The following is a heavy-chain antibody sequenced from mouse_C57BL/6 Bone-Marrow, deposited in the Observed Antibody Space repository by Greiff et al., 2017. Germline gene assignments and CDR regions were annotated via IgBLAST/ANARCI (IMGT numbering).Heavy chain of an antibody. J-gene: IGHJ4*01. CDR3: ARLRYYGSSYYYAMDY. D-gene: IGHD1-1*01. V-gene: IGHV1-20*01. CDR1: GYSFTGYF. CDR2: INPYNGDT. Sequence: VQLKESGPELVKPGDSVKISCKASGYSFTGYFMNWVMQSHGKSLEWIGRINPYNGDTFYNQKFKGKATLTVDKSSSTAHMELRSLTSEDSAVYYCARLRYYGSSYYYAMDYWGQGTSVTVSS.